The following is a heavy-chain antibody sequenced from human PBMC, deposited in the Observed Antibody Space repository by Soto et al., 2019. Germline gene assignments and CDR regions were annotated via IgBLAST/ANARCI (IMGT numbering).Heavy chain of an antibody. Sequence: EVQLVESGGGLVTPGGSLRLSCAGSGFTFSNVWMNWVRQAPGKGLEWVGRIKSETDGGTIDYAAPVKGRFTISRDDSNNTLYLQMNSPKTEDTATYYCTPLALKYNSDWYPLSDWGQGTRVTVSS. V-gene: IGHV3-15*07. CDR3: TPLALKYNSDWYPLSD. CDR2: IKSETDGGTI. J-gene: IGHJ4*02. CDR1: GFTFSNVW. D-gene: IGHD6-19*01.